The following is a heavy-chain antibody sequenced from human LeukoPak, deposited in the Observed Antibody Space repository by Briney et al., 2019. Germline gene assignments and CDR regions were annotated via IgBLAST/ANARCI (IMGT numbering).Heavy chain of an antibody. Sequence: SSETLSLTCTVSGGSISSSSYYWGWIRQPPGKGLEWIGSIYYSGSTYYNPSLKSRVTISVDTSKNQFSLKLSSVTAADTAVYYCARGGSSSWYVYWGQGTLVTVSS. CDR3: ARGGSSSWYVY. D-gene: IGHD6-13*01. V-gene: IGHV4-39*07. CDR2: IYYSGST. CDR1: GGSISSSSYY. J-gene: IGHJ4*02.